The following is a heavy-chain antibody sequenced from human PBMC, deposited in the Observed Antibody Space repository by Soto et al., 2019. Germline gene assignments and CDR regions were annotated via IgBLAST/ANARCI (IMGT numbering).Heavy chain of an antibody. CDR3: AKDQASGQGSFDS. V-gene: IGHV3-30*18. Sequence: GGSLRLSCAASGFTFNIYGMHWVRQAPDKGLEWVALISYDGSNQYYADSVKGRFAISRDNSKNTLFLQMNSLRADDTAVYYCAKDQASGQGSFDSWGQGTLVTVSS. CDR2: ISYDGSNQ. CDR1: GFTFNIYG. J-gene: IGHJ4*02.